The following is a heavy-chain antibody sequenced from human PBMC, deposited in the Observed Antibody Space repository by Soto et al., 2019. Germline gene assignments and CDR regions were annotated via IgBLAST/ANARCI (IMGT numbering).Heavy chain of an antibody. CDR2: INQDGSEI. CDR1: GFTFSTYW. J-gene: IGHJ4*02. Sequence: GGSLRLSCVASGFTFSTYWMTWVRQAPGKGLEWVASINQDGSEIYYVDSVKGRFTISRDNAKNSLYLQMNSLRAEDTAVYYCARAITTAGGYWGQGTLVTVSS. V-gene: IGHV3-7*05. D-gene: IGHD6-25*01. CDR3: ARAITTAGGY.